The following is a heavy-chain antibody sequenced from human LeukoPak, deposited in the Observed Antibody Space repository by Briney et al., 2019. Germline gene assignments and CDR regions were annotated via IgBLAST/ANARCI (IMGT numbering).Heavy chain of an antibody. CDR3: ARVTRGVVPAAMVY. V-gene: IGHV4-30-2*01. CDR2: IYHSGST. D-gene: IGHD2-2*01. Sequence: SETLSLTCTVSGGSISNGGYYWSWIRQPPGKGLEWIGYIYHSGSTYYNPSLKSRVTISVDTSKNQFSLKLSSVTAADTAVYYCARVTRGVVPAAMVYWGQGTLVTVSS. CDR1: GGSISNGGYY. J-gene: IGHJ4*02.